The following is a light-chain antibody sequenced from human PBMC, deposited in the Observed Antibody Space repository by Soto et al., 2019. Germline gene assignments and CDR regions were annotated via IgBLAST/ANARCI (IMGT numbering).Light chain of an antibody. V-gene: IGKV3D-20*01. Sequence: EIVLTQSPGTLSLSPGERATLSCGASQSVSSSYLAWYQQKPGLAPRLVIYDASNRATGIPDRFSGSGSGTDFTLTISRLEPEDFAVYYCQYYGSSITFGQGTRLEIK. J-gene: IGKJ5*01. CDR3: QYYGSSIT. CDR2: DAS. CDR1: QSVSSSY.